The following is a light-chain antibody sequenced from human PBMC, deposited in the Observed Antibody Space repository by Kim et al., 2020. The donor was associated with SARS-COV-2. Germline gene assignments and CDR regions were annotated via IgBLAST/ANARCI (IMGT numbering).Light chain of an antibody. CDR1: QGISSY. CDR2: VAS. Sequence: SVGDRITTPCRASQGISSYLAWFQQNQGKAPKLLIYVASSLQSGVPSRFSGSASGTEFALTISSLPPEDFATHYCLQHNTYPRLTFGGGTKVDIK. CDR3: LQHNTYPRLT. J-gene: IGKJ4*01. V-gene: IGKV1-17*03.